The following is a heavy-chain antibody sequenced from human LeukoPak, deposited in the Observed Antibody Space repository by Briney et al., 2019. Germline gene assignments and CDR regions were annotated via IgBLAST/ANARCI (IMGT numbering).Heavy chain of an antibody. CDR3: ARDLAAWDV. J-gene: IGHJ6*04. CDR2: IIPDGSGK. CDR1: GFTFSHYW. V-gene: IGHV3-7*01. Sequence: GGSLRHSCASSGFTFSHYWMSWVRPAPGNGLEWVANIIPDGSGKYSVDSVTGRFTISRDNAENTLFLQMNSLRAEDSAVYYCARDLAAWDVWGKGTTVTVSS.